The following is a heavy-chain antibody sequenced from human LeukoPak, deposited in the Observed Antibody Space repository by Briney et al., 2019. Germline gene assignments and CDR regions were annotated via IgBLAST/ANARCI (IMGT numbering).Heavy chain of an antibody. CDR3: ARDEAGYCSRTAGYGAYYYYGMAV. Sequence: PGGSLRLSCAASGFTFSSYSMNWVRQAPGKGLEWVSYISSSSSSTIYYADSVKGRFTISRDNAKNSLYLQMNSLRDEDTAVYYCARDEAGYCSRTAGYGAYYYYGMAVGAKGTT. J-gene: IGHJ6*04. D-gene: IGHD2-2*03. V-gene: IGHV3-48*02. CDR1: GFTFSSYS. CDR2: ISSSSSSTI.